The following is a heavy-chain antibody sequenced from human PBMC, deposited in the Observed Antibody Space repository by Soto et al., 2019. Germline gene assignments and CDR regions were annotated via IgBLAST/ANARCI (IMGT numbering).Heavy chain of an antibody. Sequence: TSETLCITCAFYVGSFSVYYWSWIRQPPGKGLDSIGEINHSGSTNYNPSLKSRVTISVDTSKNQFSLKLSSVTAADTALYYCARALLRRTYYYDSRAAGSIDYWGQGTLVTSPQ. D-gene: IGHD3-22*01. CDR2: INHSGST. V-gene: IGHV4-34*01. J-gene: IGHJ4*02. CDR3: ARALLRRTYYYDSRAAGSIDY. CDR1: VGSFSVYY.